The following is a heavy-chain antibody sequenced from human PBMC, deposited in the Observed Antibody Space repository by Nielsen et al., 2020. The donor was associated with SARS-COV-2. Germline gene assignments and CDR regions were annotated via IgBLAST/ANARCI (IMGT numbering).Heavy chain of an antibody. J-gene: IGHJ4*02. D-gene: IGHD6-25*01. CDR1: GFTFGDYA. CDR3: TRLRFSEIAAVG. V-gene: IGHV3-49*03. CDR2: IRSKAYGGTT. Sequence: GESLKISCTASGFTFGDYAMSWFRQAPGKGLEWVGFIRSKAYGGTTEYAASVKGRFTISRDDSKSIAYLQMNSLKTEDTAVYYCTRLRFSEIAAVGWGQGTLVTVSS.